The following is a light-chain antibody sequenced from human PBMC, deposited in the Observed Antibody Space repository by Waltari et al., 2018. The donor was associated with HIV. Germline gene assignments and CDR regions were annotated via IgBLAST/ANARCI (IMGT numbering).Light chain of an antibody. CDR1: QSVLKTSPTRNY. CDR3: QQYLSTPLT. CDR2: WAS. Sequence: DIVMTQSPDSLAVSLGERATIHCKSSQSVLKTSPTRNYLAWYQQKPRQPPTLLIYWASTRESGVPARFSGSGSGTDFTLTISSLRAEDVAVYYCQQYLSTPLTFGGGTKVEIK. J-gene: IGKJ4*01. V-gene: IGKV4-1*01.